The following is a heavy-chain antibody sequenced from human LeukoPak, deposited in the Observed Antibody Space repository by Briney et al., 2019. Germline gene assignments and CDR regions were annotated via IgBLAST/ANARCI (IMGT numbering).Heavy chain of an antibody. J-gene: IGHJ6*04. CDR2: ISYDGSNK. CDR3: AKEVGYCSSTSCPRYYYGMDV. V-gene: IGHV3-30*18. D-gene: IGHD2-2*01. CDR1: GFTFSSYG. Sequence: GGSLRLSCAASGFTFSSYGMHWVRQAPGKGLEWVAVISYDGSNKYYADSVKGRFTISRDNSKSTLYLQMNSLRAEDTAVYYCAKEVGYCSSTSCPRYYYGMDVWGKGTTVTVSS.